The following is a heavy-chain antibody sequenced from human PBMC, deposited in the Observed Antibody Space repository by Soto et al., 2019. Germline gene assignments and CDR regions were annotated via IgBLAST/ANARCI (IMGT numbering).Heavy chain of an antibody. CDR1: GFTFSSYS. CDR2: ISSSSSYI. CDR3: ARDPGSSWYLHYYYYYYMDV. Sequence: GGSLRLSCAASGFTFSSYSMNWVRQAPGKGLEWVSSISSSSSYIYYADSVKGRFTISRDNAKNSLYLQMNSLRAEDTAVYYCARDPGSSWYLHYYYYYYMDVWGKGTTVTVSS. V-gene: IGHV3-21*01. J-gene: IGHJ6*03. D-gene: IGHD6-13*01.